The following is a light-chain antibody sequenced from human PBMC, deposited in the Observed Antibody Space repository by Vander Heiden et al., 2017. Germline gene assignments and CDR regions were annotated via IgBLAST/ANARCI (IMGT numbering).Light chain of an antibody. CDR1: QSLLHRNRYNY. Sequence: TAMTPSLHSLSVTPGEPASISCRSSQSLLHRNRYNYLDWYLQKPGQSPQLLIYLGSNRDSGVPDRFSGSGSGTDFTLKISRVEAEDVGVYYCMQALRTPHTFGQGTKLEIK. CDR3: MQALRTPHT. V-gene: IGKV2-28*01. J-gene: IGKJ2*01. CDR2: LGS.